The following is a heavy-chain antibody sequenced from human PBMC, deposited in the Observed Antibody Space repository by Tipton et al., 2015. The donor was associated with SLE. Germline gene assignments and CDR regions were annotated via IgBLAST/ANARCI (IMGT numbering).Heavy chain of an antibody. CDR3: ARRHYSGPFDS. CDR1: GYSISSDYY. Sequence: TLSLTCTVSGYSISSDYYWGWIRQPPGKGLEWIGSIFYTGSTYYNPSLKSRVSFSIDTSKHQLSLKLNSVTAADTAVYYCARRHYSGPFDSWGQGTLVTVSS. V-gene: IGHV4-38-2*02. D-gene: IGHD5-12*01. CDR2: IFYTGST. J-gene: IGHJ4*02.